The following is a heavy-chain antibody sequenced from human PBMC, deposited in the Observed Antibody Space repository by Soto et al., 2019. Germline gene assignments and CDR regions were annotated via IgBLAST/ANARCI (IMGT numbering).Heavy chain of an antibody. J-gene: IGHJ6*02. Sequence: QVQLVESGGGVVQPGRSLRLSCAASGFTFSSYGMHWVRQAPGKGLEWVAVISYDGSNKYYVDSVKGRFTISRDNSKNTPDLQMNSLRAEDTAVYYWAKVGRDYDIFTGYRDYYGMDVWGQGTTVTVSS. CDR3: AKVGRDYDIFTGYRDYYGMDV. D-gene: IGHD3-9*01. CDR1: GFTFSSYG. CDR2: ISYDGSNK. V-gene: IGHV3-30*18.